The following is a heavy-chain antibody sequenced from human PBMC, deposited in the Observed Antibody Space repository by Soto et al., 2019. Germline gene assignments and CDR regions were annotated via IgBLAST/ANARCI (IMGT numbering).Heavy chain of an antibody. V-gene: IGHV3-74*01. CDR2: INSDGSST. CDR3: ARDRSYSLDV. Sequence: EVQLVESGGGLLQPGGSLRLSCAVSGSTFSNDWMHWVRQAPGKGLVWVSHINSDGSSTNYADFVKGRFTIARDNAKNTFYLQMNSRRAEDTAVYYCARDRSYSLDVWGQGTTVTVSS. CDR1: GSTFSNDW. J-gene: IGHJ6*02.